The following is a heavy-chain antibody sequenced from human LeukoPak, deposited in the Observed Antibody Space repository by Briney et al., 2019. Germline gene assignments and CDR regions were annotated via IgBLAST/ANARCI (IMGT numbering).Heavy chain of an antibody. Sequence: PSETLSLTCAVYGGSFSGYYWSWIRQPPGKGLEWIGEINHSGSTNYNPSLKSRVTISVDTSKNQFSLKLSSVTAADTAVYYCARGYSSYNYFDYWGQGTLVTVSS. D-gene: IGHD5-18*01. CDR3: ARGYSSYNYFDY. V-gene: IGHV4-34*01. J-gene: IGHJ4*02. CDR2: INHSGST. CDR1: GGSFSGYY.